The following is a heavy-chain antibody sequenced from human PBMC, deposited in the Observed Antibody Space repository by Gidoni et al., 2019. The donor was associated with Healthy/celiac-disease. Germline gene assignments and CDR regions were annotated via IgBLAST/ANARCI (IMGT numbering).Heavy chain of an antibody. CDR2: IYSGGST. CDR1: GSTVSSNY. CDR3: AGTGNYGY. Sequence: EVQLVESGGGLIQPGGSLSLSCAASGSTVSSNYMSWFGRAPGKGLEWFSVIYSGGSTYYADSVKGRFTISRDNSKNTLYLQMNSLRAEDTAVYYWAGTGNYGYWGQGTLVTVSS. J-gene: IGHJ4*02. D-gene: IGHD4-4*01. V-gene: IGHV3-53*01.